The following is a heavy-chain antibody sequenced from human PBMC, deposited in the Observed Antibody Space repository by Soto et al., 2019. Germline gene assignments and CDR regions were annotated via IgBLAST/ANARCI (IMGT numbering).Heavy chain of an antibody. CDR1: GFTFSSYA. D-gene: IGHD3-3*01. CDR3: AKERSRITIFSPPHYYGMDV. J-gene: IGHJ6*02. CDR2: ISGSGGST. V-gene: IGHV3-23*01. Sequence: EVQLLESGGGLVQPGGSLRLSCAASGFTFSSYAMSWVRQAPGKGLEWVSAISGSGGSTYYADSVKGRFTISRDNSKNTLYLQMNSLRAEDTAVYYCAKERSRITIFSPPHYYGMDVWGQGTTVTVSS.